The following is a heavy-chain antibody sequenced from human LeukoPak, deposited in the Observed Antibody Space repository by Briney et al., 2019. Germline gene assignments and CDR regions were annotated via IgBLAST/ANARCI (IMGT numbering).Heavy chain of an antibody. CDR2: ISGSGGST. D-gene: IGHD3-9*01. CDR3: AKGDGKFPWFFDY. J-gene: IGHJ4*02. V-gene: IGHV3-23*01. Sequence: GGSLRLSCAASGFTFSSYAMSWVRQAPGKGLEWVSVISGSGGSTYYADSVKGRFTISRDNSKNTLYLQMNSLGAEDTAVYYCAKGDGKFPWFFDYWGQGTLVTVSS. CDR1: GFTFSSYA.